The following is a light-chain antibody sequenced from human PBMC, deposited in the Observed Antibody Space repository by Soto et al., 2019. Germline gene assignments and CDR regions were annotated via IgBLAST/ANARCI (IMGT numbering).Light chain of an antibody. CDR3: QQYNNWPPLIT. V-gene: IGKV3-15*01. Sequence: EILMTQSPDSLSVSPGETATLSCRASQSLNTDLAWYQQKPGQAPRLLIYGASTRATGIPARFSGSGSGTEFTLTISSLQSEDFAVYCCQQYNNWPPLITFGQGTRLEIK. J-gene: IGKJ5*01. CDR2: GAS. CDR1: QSLNTD.